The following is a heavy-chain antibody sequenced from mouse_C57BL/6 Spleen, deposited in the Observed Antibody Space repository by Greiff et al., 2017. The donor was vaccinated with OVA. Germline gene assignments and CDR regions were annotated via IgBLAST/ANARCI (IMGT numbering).Heavy chain of an antibody. CDR1: GYTFTSYW. CDR3: ARSRDDDGFAY. Sequence: QVQLQQPGAELVMPVASVKLSCKASGYTFTSYWMHWVKQRPGQGLEWIGEIDPSDSYTNYNQKFKGKSTLTVDKSSSTAYMQLSSLTSEDSAVYYCARSRDDDGFAYWGQGTLVTVSA. V-gene: IGHV1-69*01. J-gene: IGHJ3*01. CDR2: IDPSDSYT.